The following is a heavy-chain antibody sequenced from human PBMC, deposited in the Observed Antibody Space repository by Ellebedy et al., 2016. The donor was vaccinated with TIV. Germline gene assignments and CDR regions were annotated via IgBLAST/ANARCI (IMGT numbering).Heavy chain of an antibody. Sequence: GESLKISCAASGFTFSSYAMHWVRQAPGKGLEYVSAISSNGGSTYYANSVKGRFTISRDNSKNTLYLQMGSLRAEDMAVYYCARGYYYDSSGYRQFDYWGQGILVTVSS. CDR1: GFTFSSYA. CDR3: ARGYYYDSSGYRQFDY. V-gene: IGHV3-64*01. CDR2: ISSNGGST. J-gene: IGHJ4*02. D-gene: IGHD3-22*01.